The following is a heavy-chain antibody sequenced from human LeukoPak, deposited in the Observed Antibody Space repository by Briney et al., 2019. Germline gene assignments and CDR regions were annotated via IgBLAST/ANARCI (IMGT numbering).Heavy chain of an antibody. D-gene: IGHD3-22*01. CDR2: INPSGGST. J-gene: IGHJ4*02. CDR1: GYTFTSYY. V-gene: IGHV1-46*01. CDR3: ARSNNYYASSGYYAKTRRDFDY. Sequence: ASVKVSCKASGYTFTSYYMHWVRQAPGQGLEWMGIINPSGGSTSYAQKFQGRVTMTRATSTSTVYMGLSSLRSEDTAVYYCARSNNYYASSGYYAKTRRDFDYWGQGTLVTVSS.